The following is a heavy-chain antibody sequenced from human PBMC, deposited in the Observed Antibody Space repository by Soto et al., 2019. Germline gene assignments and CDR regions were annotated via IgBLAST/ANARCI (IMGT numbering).Heavy chain of an antibody. CDR3: ARDHYYGSGSYKGYYYYGMDV. V-gene: IGHV1-2*04. Sequence: ASVKVSCKASGYTFTGYYMHWVRQAPGQGLEWMGWINPNSGGTNYAQKFQGWVTMTGDTSISTAYMELSRLRSDDTAVYYCARDHYYGSGSYKGYYYYGMDVWGQGTTVTVSS. CDR1: GYTFTGYY. D-gene: IGHD3-10*01. J-gene: IGHJ6*02. CDR2: INPNSGGT.